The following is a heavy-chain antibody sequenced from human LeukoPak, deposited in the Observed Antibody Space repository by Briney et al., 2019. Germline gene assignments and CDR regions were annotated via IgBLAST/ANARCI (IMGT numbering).Heavy chain of an antibody. J-gene: IGHJ5*02. CDR2: IYYSGST. CDR1: GGSISTYY. CDR3: ARDLRVNWFDP. V-gene: IGHV4-59*01. Sequence: SETLSLTCTVSGGSISTYYWSWIRQPPGKGQEWIGYIYYSGSTNYNPSLKSRVTISVDTSKNQFSLKLSSVTAADTAVYYCARDLRVNWFDPWGQGTLVTVSS.